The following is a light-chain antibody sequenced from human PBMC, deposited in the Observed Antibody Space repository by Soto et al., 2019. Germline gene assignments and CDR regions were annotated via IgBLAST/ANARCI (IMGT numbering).Light chain of an antibody. CDR3: QQSGSSPRT. CDR1: QSVSNVY. J-gene: IGKJ2*01. CDR2: DTS. Sequence: EIVLTQSPGTLSLSPGERATLSCRASQSVSNVYLAWYQQKPGQAPRLLIYDTSNRATGIPDRFSGSGSGTDFTLTISRLEPEDCAVYYCQQSGSSPRTFGQGTKLEIK. V-gene: IGKV3-20*01.